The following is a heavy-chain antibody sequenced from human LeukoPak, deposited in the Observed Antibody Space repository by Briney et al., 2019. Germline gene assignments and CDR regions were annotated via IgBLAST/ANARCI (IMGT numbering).Heavy chain of an antibody. V-gene: IGHV3-74*01. CDR3: AALPSMNQGGR. Sequence: GGSLRLSCAASGFTFSSYWMHWVRQAPGKGLVWVSRINSDGSSTSYADSVKGRFTISRDNAKNTLFLQMNSLRAEDTAVYYCAALPSMNQGGRWGQGTLVTVSS. CDR1: GFTFSSYW. J-gene: IGHJ4*02. D-gene: IGHD2/OR15-2a*01. CDR2: INSDGSST.